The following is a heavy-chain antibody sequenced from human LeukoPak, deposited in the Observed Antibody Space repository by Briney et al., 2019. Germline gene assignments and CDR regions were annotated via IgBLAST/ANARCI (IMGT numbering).Heavy chain of an antibody. Sequence: ASVKVSCKASGYIFTDYYMHWVRQAPGQELGWMGRINPNSGGTNYAQKFQGRVTMTRDTSISTAYMELSRLRSDDTAVYYCARGGHYYGSGSYGQIDYWGQGTLVTVSS. CDR1: GYIFTDYY. CDR2: INPNSGGT. D-gene: IGHD3-10*01. CDR3: ARGGHYYGSGSYGQIDY. J-gene: IGHJ4*02. V-gene: IGHV1-2*06.